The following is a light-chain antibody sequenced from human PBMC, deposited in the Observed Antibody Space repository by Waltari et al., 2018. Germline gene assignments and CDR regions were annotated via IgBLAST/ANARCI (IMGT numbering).Light chain of an antibody. CDR2: NNN. CDR1: TSTIGSHP. Sequence: QSVLTQPPSASGTPGQTVTISCSGRTSTIGSHPVNWYQHLPGTAPKLLIYNNNQRPSGVPDRFSGSKSGTSASLALSGLQSDDEAHYYCSTWDGSLTGVVFGGGTKLTVL. V-gene: IGLV1-44*01. J-gene: IGLJ3*02. CDR3: STWDGSLTGVV.